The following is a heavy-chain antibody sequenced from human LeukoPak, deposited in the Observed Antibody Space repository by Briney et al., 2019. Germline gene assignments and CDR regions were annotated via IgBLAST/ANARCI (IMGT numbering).Heavy chain of an antibody. CDR1: GGSISSYY. D-gene: IGHD3-10*01. CDR2: ISYSGST. J-gene: IGHJ4*02. Sequence: PSETLSLTCTVSGGSISSYYWSWLRQPPGKGLQWIGYISYSGSTYYNPSLKSRLTISVDTSKNQFSLKLSSVTAADTAVYYCARDSMVRGMGYWGQGTLVTVSS. CDR3: ARDSMVRGMGY. V-gene: IGHV4-30-4*08.